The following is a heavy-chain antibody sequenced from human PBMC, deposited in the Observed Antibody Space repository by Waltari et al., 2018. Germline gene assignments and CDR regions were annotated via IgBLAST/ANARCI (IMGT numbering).Heavy chain of an antibody. CDR3: ARLFDIVVVPAVWFDP. CDR1: GSTFTSYD. V-gene: IGHV1-8*01. D-gene: IGHD2-2*01. J-gene: IGHJ5*02. Sequence: QVQLVQSGAEVKKPGASVKVSCKASGSTFTSYDINWVRQATGQGLEWMGWMNPNSGNTGYAQKFQGRVTMTRNTSISTAYMELSSLRSEDTAVYYCARLFDIVVVPAVWFDPWGQGTLVTVSS. CDR2: MNPNSGNT.